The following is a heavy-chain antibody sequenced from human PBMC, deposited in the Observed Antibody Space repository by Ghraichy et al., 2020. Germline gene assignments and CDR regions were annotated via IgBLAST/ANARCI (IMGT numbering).Heavy chain of an antibody. CDR1: GGSISSSSYY. CDR3: ARQGFLRTGYLYFDY. J-gene: IGHJ4*02. D-gene: IGHD3/OR15-3a*01. V-gene: IGHV4-39*01. CDR2: IYYSGST. Sequence: SETLSLTCTVSGGSISSSSYYWGWIRQPPGKGLEWIGSIYYSGSTYYNPSLKSRVTISVDTSKNQFSLKLSSVTAADTAVYYFARQGFLRTGYLYFDYWGQGTLVTVSS.